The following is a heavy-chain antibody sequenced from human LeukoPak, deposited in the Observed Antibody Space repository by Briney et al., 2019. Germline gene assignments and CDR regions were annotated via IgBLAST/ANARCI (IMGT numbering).Heavy chain of an antibody. J-gene: IGHJ4*02. D-gene: IGHD6-19*01. Sequence: SETLSLTCTVSGGSISSYYWSWIRQPPGKGLEWIGYIYYSGSTKHNPSLKSRVTISVDKSKNQFSLKLSSVTAADTAVYYCASYSSGHTDYWGQGTLVTVSS. CDR2: IYYSGST. CDR1: GGSISSYY. CDR3: ASYSSGHTDY. V-gene: IGHV4-59*12.